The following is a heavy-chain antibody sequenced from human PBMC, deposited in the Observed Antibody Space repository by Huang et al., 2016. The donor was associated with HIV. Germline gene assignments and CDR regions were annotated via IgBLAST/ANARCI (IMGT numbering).Heavy chain of an antibody. CDR3: VKERGSSRARSSFDF. V-gene: IGHV3-30*02. CDR1: GFPFSAYG. Sequence: VRLVESGGGVVQPGASLTLSCSASGFPFSAYGMDWGRQAPDKGLEWVSFIRYDGNNDYLIGSVKGRFTISRDNSNNTLYLRMNSLRPEDTAVYYCVKERGSSRARSSFDFWGQGTSVIVSS. J-gene: IGHJ3*01. CDR2: IRYDGNND. D-gene: IGHD6-13*01.